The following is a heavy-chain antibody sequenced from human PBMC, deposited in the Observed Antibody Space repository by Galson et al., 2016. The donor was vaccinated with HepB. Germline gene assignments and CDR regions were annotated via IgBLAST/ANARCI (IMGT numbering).Heavy chain of an antibody. V-gene: IGHV3-30*18. Sequence: SLRLSCAASGFTFSTYGMHWVRQAPGKGLEWVALISYDGKSESYADSVKGRVTVSRDNSKNTLYLQMHSLRGEDTAVYYCAKGRWTGQLLPHGFDYWGQGTLVTVSS. J-gene: IGHJ4*02. CDR1: GFTFSTYG. CDR2: ISYDGKSE. CDR3: AKGRWTGQLLPHGFDY. D-gene: IGHD6-6*01.